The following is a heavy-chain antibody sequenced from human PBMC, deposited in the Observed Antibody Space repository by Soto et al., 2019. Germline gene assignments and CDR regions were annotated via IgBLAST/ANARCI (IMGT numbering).Heavy chain of an antibody. CDR1: GGSIRSYY. J-gene: IGHJ4*02. Sequence: PSETLSLTCTVSGGSIRSYYWTWIRQPPGKGLEWLWYIFCSGSTFYNPSLKSRVTISIHTSKSQFSLQLTSVTAADTAVYYCARGAADTAMVHXWGQGTRVTVSX. CDR2: IFCSGST. CDR3: ARGAADTAMVHX. D-gene: IGHD5-18*01. V-gene: IGHV4-59*01.